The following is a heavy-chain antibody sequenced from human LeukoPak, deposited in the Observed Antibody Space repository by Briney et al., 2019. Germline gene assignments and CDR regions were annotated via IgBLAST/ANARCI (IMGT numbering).Heavy chain of an antibody. V-gene: IGHV4-59*01. J-gene: IGHJ3*02. D-gene: IGHD6-6*01. CDR1: GGSISSYY. Sequence: SETLSLTCTVSGGSISSYYWSWIRQPPGKGLEWIGYIYYSGSTNYNPSLKSRVTISVDTSKNQFSLKLSSVTAADTAVYYCARRSSASIAARGAFDIWGQGTMVTVSS. CDR2: IYYSGST. CDR3: ARRSSASIAARGAFDI.